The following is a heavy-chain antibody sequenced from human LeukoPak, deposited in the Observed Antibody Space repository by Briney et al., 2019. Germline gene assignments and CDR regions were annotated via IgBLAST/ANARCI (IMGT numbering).Heavy chain of an antibody. CDR2: ISYDGSNK. CDR3: ARDTVAGIIHSAFDI. V-gene: IGHV3-30*04. J-gene: IGHJ3*02. CDR1: GFTFSSYA. D-gene: IGHD6-19*01. Sequence: GGSLRLSCAASGFTFSSYAMHWVRQAPGKGLEWVAVISYDGSNKYYADSVKGRFTISRDNSKNTLYLQMNSLRAEDTAVYYCARDTVAGIIHSAFDIWGQGTMVTVSS.